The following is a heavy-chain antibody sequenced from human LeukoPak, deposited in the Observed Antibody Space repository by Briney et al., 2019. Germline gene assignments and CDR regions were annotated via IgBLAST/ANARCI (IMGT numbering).Heavy chain of an antibody. CDR3: AREMDTSGY. Sequence: VGSLRLSCAPSGFTFSDYYMSWLRQTPGKGLERVSYISSSGSTINYADSVKGRFTISRDNAKNSLYLQMNSPRAEDTAVYYCAREMDTSGYWGQGTLVTVSS. CDR1: GFTFSDYY. CDR2: ISSSGSTI. V-gene: IGHV3-11*01. D-gene: IGHD5-24*01. J-gene: IGHJ4*02.